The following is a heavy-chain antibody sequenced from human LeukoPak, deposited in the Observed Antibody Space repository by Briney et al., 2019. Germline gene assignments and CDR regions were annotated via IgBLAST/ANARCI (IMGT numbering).Heavy chain of an antibody. CDR3: ARDDALGYYYYMDV. J-gene: IGHJ6*03. V-gene: IGHV3-66*02. D-gene: IGHD2-2*01. Sequence: GGSVRLSCAASGFTVNSNYMNWVRQAPGKGLEWVSVIYSGGNTYYADSVKGRFTISRDTSKNTLYLQMNSLRAEDTAVYYCARDDALGYYYYMDVWGKGTTVTVSS. CDR2: IYSGGNT. CDR1: GFTVNSNY.